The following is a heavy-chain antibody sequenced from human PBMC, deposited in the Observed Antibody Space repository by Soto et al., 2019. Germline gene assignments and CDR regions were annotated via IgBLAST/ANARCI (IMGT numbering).Heavy chain of an antibody. Sequence: EVQLLESGGGLVQPGGSLRLSCAASGFTFSSYAMSWVRQAPGKGLEWVSAISGSGSSTFYADSVKGRFTISRDNSKNPLYLQMNSLRAEDTALYYCAKGYSRSPGYFDYWGQGTLVTVSS. V-gene: IGHV3-23*01. CDR1: GFTFSSYA. CDR3: AKGYSRSPGYFDY. J-gene: IGHJ4*02. CDR2: ISGSGSST. D-gene: IGHD6-6*01.